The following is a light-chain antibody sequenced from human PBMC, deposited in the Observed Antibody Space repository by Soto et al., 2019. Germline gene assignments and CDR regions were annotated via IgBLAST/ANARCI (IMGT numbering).Light chain of an antibody. Sequence: LTQPASVSGSPGQSITISCTGSSSDVGNYNLVSWYQHHAGKAPKVIVYEGSKRPSGVSDRFSGSKSGNTASLTISGLRAEDEADYFCCSYAGSDVWVFGGGTKGTVL. CDR1: SSDVGNYNL. V-gene: IGLV2-23*01. CDR3: CSYAGSDVWV. CDR2: EGS. J-gene: IGLJ3*02.